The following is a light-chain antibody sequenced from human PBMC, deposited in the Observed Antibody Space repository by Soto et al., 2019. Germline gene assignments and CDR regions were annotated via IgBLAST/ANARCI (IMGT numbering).Light chain of an antibody. V-gene: IGKV1-5*01. Sequence: DIQMTQSPSTLSASVGDRVTITCRASQSISSRLAWYQQKPGRAPKLLIYDASNLESGVPSRFSGSASGTEFTLTISSLQPDDFATYYCQQYNSYSLTFAGGTKVEIK. J-gene: IGKJ4*01. CDR2: DAS. CDR3: QQYNSYSLT. CDR1: QSISSR.